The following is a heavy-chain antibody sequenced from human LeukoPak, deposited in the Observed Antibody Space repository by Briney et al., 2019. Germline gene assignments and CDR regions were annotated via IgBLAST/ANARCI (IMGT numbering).Heavy chain of an antibody. D-gene: IGHD4-17*01. Sequence: SETLSLTCTVSGGSISSYYWSWIRQPAGKGLEWIGRIHTSGGSSYNPSLKSRVTMSVDTSKSQFSLKLSSVTAADTAVYYCARAPRGAYGDHDYWSQGTLVTVSS. J-gene: IGHJ4*02. CDR2: IHTSGGS. CDR3: ARAPRGAYGDHDY. V-gene: IGHV4-4*07. CDR1: GGSISSYY.